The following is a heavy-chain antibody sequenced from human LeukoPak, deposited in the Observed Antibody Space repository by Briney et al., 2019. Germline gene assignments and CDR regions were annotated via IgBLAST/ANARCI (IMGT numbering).Heavy chain of an antibody. D-gene: IGHD2-15*01. J-gene: IGHJ4*02. CDR2: IHYSGST. CDR3: ARGKAASGQYYFDY. CDR1: GDSISSYY. V-gene: IGHV4-59*01. Sequence: SETLSLTCTVSGDSISSYYWSWIRQTPGKGLEWIGYIHYSGSTNYNPSLKSRVTISIHTSKNQVSLKLSSVTAADTAVYYCARGKAASGQYYFDYWGQGTLVTVSS.